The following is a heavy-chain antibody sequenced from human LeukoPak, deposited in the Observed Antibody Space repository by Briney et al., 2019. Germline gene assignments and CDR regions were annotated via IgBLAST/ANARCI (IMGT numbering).Heavy chain of an antibody. CDR1: GFTLSNYG. Sequence: GGSLRLSCAVSGFTLSNYGMHWVRQAPGKGPEWVAFIRHDGSNTNYADSVKGRFTISRDSSKNTLYLQMNSLRAEDTAVYYCARDRPVGATDYWGQGTLVTVSS. CDR2: IRHDGSNT. D-gene: IGHD1-26*01. J-gene: IGHJ4*02. V-gene: IGHV3-30*02. CDR3: ARDRPVGATDY.